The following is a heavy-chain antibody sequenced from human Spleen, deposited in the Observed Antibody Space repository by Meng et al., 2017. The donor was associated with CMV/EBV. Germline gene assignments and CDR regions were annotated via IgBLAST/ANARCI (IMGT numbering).Heavy chain of an antibody. V-gene: IGHV1-2*02. J-gene: IGHJ4*02. Sequence: SCAASGYSFSTYYLHWVRQAPGQGLEWMGWINPNSGGTNYAQKLQGRVTMTRDTSISTAYMELSRLRSDDTAVYYCARGPWESMDYWGQGTLVTVSS. CDR1: GYSFSTYY. D-gene: IGHD1-26*01. CDR3: ARGPWESMDY. CDR2: INPNSGGT.